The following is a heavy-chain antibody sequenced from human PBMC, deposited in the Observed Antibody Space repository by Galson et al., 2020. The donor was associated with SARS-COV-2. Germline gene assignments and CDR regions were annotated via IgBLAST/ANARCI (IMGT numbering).Heavy chain of an antibody. CDR3: ARHVNPFGPLVAAMANYYYYYGMDV. Sequence: ETSETLSLTCTVSGGSISSYYWSWIRQPPGKGLEWIGYIYYSGSTNYNPSLKSRVTISVDTSKNQFSLKLSSVTAADTAVYYCARHVNPFGPLVAAMANYYYYYGMDVWGQGTTVTVSS. CDR1: GGSISSYY. V-gene: IGHV4-59*01. D-gene: IGHD1-26*01. J-gene: IGHJ6*02. CDR2: IYYSGST.